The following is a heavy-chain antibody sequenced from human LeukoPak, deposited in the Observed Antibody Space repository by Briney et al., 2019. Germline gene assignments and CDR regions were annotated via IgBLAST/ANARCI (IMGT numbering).Heavy chain of an antibody. J-gene: IGHJ3*01. V-gene: IGHV5-51*01. Sequence: GESLKISCKGSGYRFSTYWIAWVRQMPGKGLEWMGIIYPDDSDTRYSPSFQGQVTISADKSVSTAYLQWSSLKASGTAMYYCARPNITSYYDSRGYDAFDVWGQGTMVTVSS. CDR3: ARPNITSYYDSRGYDAFDV. CDR2: IYPDDSDT. CDR1: GYRFSTYW. D-gene: IGHD3-22*01.